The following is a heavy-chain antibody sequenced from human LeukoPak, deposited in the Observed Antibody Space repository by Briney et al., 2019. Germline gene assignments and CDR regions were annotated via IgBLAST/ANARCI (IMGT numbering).Heavy chain of an antibody. CDR1: GFTFSSYA. CDR2: ISGSGGST. CDR3: IGSGSTFDY. V-gene: IGHV3-23*01. D-gene: IGHD2-15*01. J-gene: IGHJ4*02. Sequence: GGSPRLSCAASGFTFSSYAMSWVRQAPGKGLEWVSAISGSGGSTYYADSVKGRFTISRHNSKNTLYLQMNSLRAEDTAVYYCIGSGSTFDYWGQGTLVTVSS.